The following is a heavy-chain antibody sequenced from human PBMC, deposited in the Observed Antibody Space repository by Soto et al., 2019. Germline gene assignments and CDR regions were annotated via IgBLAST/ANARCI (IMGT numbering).Heavy chain of an antibody. Sequence: PSETLSLTCAVSGGSISSSNWWSWVRQPPGKGLEWIGEIYHSGSTNYNPSLKSRVTISVDKSKNQFSLKLSSVTAADTAVYYCARWGTESPYYYGSGSYYRLAFQHWGQGTLVTVSS. V-gene: IGHV4-4*02. CDR2: IYHSGST. CDR3: ARWGTESPYYYGSGSYYRLAFQH. D-gene: IGHD3-10*01. J-gene: IGHJ1*01. CDR1: GGSISSSNW.